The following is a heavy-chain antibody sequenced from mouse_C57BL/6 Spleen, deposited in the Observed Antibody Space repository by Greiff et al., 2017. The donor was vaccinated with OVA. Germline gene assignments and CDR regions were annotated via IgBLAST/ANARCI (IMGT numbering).Heavy chain of an antibody. CDR1: GFTFSDYG. D-gene: IGHD2-3*01. J-gene: IGHJ3*01. V-gene: IGHV5-17*01. CDR2: ISSGSGTI. CDR3: ARPGDGYYDYWFAY. Sequence: EVKVVESGGGLVKPGGSLKLSCAASGFTFSDYGMHWVRQAPEHGLEWVAYISSGSGTIYYADTVKGRFTISRDNAKNTLFLQITSLRSEETAMYYCARPGDGYYDYWFAYWGQGTLVTVSA.